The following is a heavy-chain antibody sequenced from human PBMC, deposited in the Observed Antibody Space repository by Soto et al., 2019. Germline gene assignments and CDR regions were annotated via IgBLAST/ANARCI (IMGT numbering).Heavy chain of an antibody. J-gene: IGHJ6*03. CDR3: ARLTGYYYYYYMDV. CDR2: IYYSGST. CDR1: GGSISSSSYY. V-gene: IGHV4-39*01. Sequence: SETLSLTCTVSGGSISSSSYYWGWIRQPPGKGLEWIGSIYYSGSTYYNPSLKSRVTISVDTSKNQFSLKLSSVTAADTAVYYCARLTGYYYYYYMDVWGKGTTVTVSS.